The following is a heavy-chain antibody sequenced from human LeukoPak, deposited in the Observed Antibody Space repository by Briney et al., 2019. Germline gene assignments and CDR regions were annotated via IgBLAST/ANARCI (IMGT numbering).Heavy chain of an antibody. CDR3: ARQKTYYYDSSGYYGVYFDY. CDR1: GGSISRYY. CDR2: IYYSGST. D-gene: IGHD3-22*01. J-gene: IGHJ4*02. Sequence: SETLSLTCTVSGGSISRYYWSWIRQPPGKGLEWIGYIYYSGSTNYNTSLKSRVNISVDTSKNQFSLKLSSVTDADTAVYYCARQKTYYYDSSGYYGVYFDYWGQGTLVTVSS. V-gene: IGHV4-59*08.